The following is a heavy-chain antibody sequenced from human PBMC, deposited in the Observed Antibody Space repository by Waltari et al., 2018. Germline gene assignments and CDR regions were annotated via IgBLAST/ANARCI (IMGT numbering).Heavy chain of an antibody. CDR3: ARSGEMKGTVDY. CDR2: IIPFLGIS. CDR1: GGTFRTYT. Sequence: HVQLEQSGAEVKKPGSSVKVSCTASGGTFRTYTVTWVRQAPGQGLEWMGSIIPFLGISKYAQSLQARLTITVDQSTNTGYMELNNLRPEDTGVYYCARSGEMKGTVDYWGQGTLVTVSS. J-gene: IGHJ4*02. V-gene: IGHV1-69*02. D-gene: IGHD1-1*01.